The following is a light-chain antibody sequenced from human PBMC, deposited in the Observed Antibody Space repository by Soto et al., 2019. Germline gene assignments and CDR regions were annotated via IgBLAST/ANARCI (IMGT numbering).Light chain of an antibody. Sequence: EIVLTPSPGTLSLSPGERATLSCRASQSVSSSYLAWYQQKPGQAPRLLIYGASSRATGIPDRFSGSGSGTDFTLTISRLEPEDFAVYYCQQYGSSLLYTFGQGTKVDIK. CDR2: GAS. J-gene: IGKJ2*01. CDR1: QSVSSSY. V-gene: IGKV3-20*01. CDR3: QQYGSSLLYT.